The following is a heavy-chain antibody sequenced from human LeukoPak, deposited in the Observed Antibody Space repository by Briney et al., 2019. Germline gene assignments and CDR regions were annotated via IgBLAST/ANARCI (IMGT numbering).Heavy chain of an antibody. V-gene: IGHV1-69*04. CDR3: ARDPSYDSGGYYFDY. J-gene: IGHJ4*02. CDR2: IIPIFGIA. Sequence: GSSVKVSCKASGGTFSSYAISWVRQAPGQGLEWMGRIIPIFGIANYAQKFQGRVTITADKSTSTAYMEPSSLRSEDTAVYYCARDPSYDSGGYYFDYWGQGTLVTVSS. CDR1: GGTFSSYA. D-gene: IGHD3-22*01.